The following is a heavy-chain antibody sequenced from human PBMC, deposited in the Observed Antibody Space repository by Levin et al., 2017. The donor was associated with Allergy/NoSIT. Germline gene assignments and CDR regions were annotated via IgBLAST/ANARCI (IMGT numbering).Heavy chain of an antibody. CDR2: INHSGST. J-gene: IGHJ6*03. CDR1: GGSFSGYY. D-gene: IGHD6-25*01. Sequence: PSETLSLTCAVYGGSFSGYYWSWIRQPPGKGLEWIGEINHSGSTNYNPSLKSRVTISVDTSKNQFSLKLSSVTAADTAVYYCARVPHHRPLPARYYYYYMDVWGKGTTVTVSS. V-gene: IGHV4-34*01. CDR3: ARVPHHRPLPARYYYYYMDV.